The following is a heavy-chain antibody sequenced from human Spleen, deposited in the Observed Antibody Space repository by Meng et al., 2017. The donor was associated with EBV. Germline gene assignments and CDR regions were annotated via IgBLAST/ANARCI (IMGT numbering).Heavy chain of an antibody. V-gene: IGHV4-30-4*01. CDR2: SYYSGST. CDR1: GGTISSGCCY. CDR3: ARTAMVRYFDY. Sequence: QPQGSGPGRVKPSQTLSLTCAVAGGTISSGCCYWSWIRQPPGNGLEWIGYSYYSGSTYYNPSLKSRVTISVDTSKNQFSLKLSSVTAADTAVYYCARTAMVRYFDYWGQGTLVTVSS. J-gene: IGHJ4*02. D-gene: IGHD5-18*01.